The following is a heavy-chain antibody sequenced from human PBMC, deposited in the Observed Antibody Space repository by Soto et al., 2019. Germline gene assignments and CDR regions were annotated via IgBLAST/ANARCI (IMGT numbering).Heavy chain of an antibody. CDR3: ARGRAGGWYRLH. Sequence: QVQLVQSGAEVKKPGSSVKVSCKASGGTFSSYTISWVRQAPGQGLEWMGRIIPILGIANYAQKFQGRVTITADKSTSTAYMELSSPRSEDTAVYYCARGRAGGWYRLHWGQGTLVTVSS. J-gene: IGHJ4*02. CDR1: GGTFSSYT. V-gene: IGHV1-69*02. CDR2: IIPILGIA. D-gene: IGHD6-19*01.